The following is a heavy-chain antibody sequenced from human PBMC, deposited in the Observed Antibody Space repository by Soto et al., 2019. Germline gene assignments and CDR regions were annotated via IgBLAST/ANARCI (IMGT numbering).Heavy chain of an antibody. CDR3: AKDPRTHSGSYFEFFLH. CDR1: GFSFNSFP. J-gene: IGHJ1*01. D-gene: IGHD3-10*01. CDR2: INAFGDST. V-gene: IGHV3-23*01. Sequence: VQVLESGGGLVQPGGSLRLSCGASGFSFNSFPMSWVRQAPGKGLEWVSGINAFGDSTYYADSVKGRFTISRDNSNNTLYLQMNSLRAEDTAVYYCAKDPRTHSGSYFEFFLHWGQGTLVTVSS.